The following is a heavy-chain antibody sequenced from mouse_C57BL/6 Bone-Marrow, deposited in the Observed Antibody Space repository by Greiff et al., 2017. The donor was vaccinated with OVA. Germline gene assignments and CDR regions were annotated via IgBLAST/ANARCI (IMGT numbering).Heavy chain of an antibody. D-gene: IGHD1-1*01. Sequence: EVKLVESEGGLVQPGRSMKLSCTASGFTFSDYYMAWVRQVPEKGLEWVANINYDGSSTYYLDSLKSRFIISRDNAKNILYLQMSSLKSEDTATYYCARDPFITTAPWYFDVWGTGTTVTVSS. J-gene: IGHJ1*03. V-gene: IGHV5-16*01. CDR3: ARDPFITTAPWYFDV. CDR2: INYDGSST. CDR1: GFTFSDYY.